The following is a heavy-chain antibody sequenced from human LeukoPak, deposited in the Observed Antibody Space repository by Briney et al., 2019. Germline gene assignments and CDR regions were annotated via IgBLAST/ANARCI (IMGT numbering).Heavy chain of an antibody. CDR2: IYYSGST. CDR3: ARASVPVAPLYYYYYMDV. V-gene: IGHV4-59*01. D-gene: IGHD2-15*01. J-gene: IGHJ6*03. CDR1: GGSISRYC. Sequence: SEALSLTCTVSGGSISRYCWSWIRQPPGKGLEWIGYIYYSGSTNYNPSLKSRVTISVDTSKNQFSLKLSSVTAADTAVYYCARASVPVAPLYYYYYMDVWGKGTTVTVSS.